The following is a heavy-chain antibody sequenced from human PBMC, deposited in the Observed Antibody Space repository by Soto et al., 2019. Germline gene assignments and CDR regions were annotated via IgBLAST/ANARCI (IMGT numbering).Heavy chain of an antibody. CDR3: ARSVYGVYDGYYYYYMDV. CDR2: MNPNSGNT. CDR1: GYTFTSYD. D-gene: IGHD4-17*01. J-gene: IGHJ6*03. Sequence: QVQLVQSGAEVKKPGASVKVSCKASGYTFTSYDINWVRQATGQRLAWMGWMNPNSGNTGYAQKFQGRVPMTRNTSISTADMELSSLGSEDTAVYYCARSVYGVYDGYYYYYMDVWGKGTTVTVSS. V-gene: IGHV1-8*01.